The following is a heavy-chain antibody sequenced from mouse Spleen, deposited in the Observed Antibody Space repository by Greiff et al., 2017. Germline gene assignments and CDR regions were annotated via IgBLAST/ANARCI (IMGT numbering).Heavy chain of an antibody. Sequence: VQLQQSGAELARPGASVKLSCKASGYTFTSYGISWVKQRTGQGLEWIGEIYPRSGNTYYNEKFKGKATLTADKSSSTAYMELRSLTSEDSAVYFCARRGLITTVVEWYFDVWGVGTTVTVSS. J-gene: IGHJ1*01. CDR2: IYPRSGNT. CDR1: GYTFTSYG. V-gene: IGHV1-81*01. D-gene: IGHD1-1*01. CDR3: ARRGLITTVVEWYFDV.